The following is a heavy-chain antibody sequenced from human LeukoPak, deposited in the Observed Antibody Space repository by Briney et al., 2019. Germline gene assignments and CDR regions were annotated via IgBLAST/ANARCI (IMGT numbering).Heavy chain of an antibody. J-gene: IGHJ4*02. CDR3: ARFLTGPLTIDY. Sequence: ASVKVSCKASGYTFTSYGISWVRQAPEQGLEWMGWISAYNGNTNYAQKLQGRVTMTTDTSTSTAYMELRSLRSDDTVVYYCARFLTGPLTIDYWGQGTLVTVSS. CDR1: GYTFTSYG. V-gene: IGHV1-18*01. D-gene: IGHD3-9*01. CDR2: ISAYNGNT.